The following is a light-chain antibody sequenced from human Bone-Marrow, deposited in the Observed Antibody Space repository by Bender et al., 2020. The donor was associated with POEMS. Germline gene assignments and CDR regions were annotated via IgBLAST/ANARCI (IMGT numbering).Light chain of an antibody. CDR2: EVT. V-gene: IGLV2-23*02. CDR1: SSDVGAYDF. CDR3: CSYAGSTPFVV. J-gene: IGLJ2*01. Sequence: QSALTQPASVSGSPGQSITISCTGTSSDVGAYDFVSWYQHHPAKAPKLIISEVTKRPSGVPDRFSGSKSGNTASLSISGLQAEDEADYYCCSYAGSTPFVVFGGGTKLTVL.